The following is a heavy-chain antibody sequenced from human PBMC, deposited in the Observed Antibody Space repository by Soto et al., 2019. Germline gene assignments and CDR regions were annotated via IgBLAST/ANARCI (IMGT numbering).Heavy chain of an antibody. CDR1: GGSISSYY. CDR2: IYYSGST. CDR3: ARQWGTDAFDI. V-gene: IGHV4-59*08. Sequence: SSETLSLTCTVSGGSISSYYWSWIRQPPGKGLEWIGYIYYSGSTNYNPSLKSRVTISVDTSKNQFSLKLSSVTAADTAVYYCARQWGTDAFDIWGQGTMVTVS. D-gene: IGHD1-1*01. J-gene: IGHJ3*02.